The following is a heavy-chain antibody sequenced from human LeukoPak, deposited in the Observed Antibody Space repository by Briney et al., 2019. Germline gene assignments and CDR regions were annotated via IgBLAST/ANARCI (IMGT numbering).Heavy chain of an antibody. CDR1: GGSFSGYY. CDR2: INHSGST. Sequence: LESLSLTCAVSGGSFSGYYWSWIRQPPGKGLEWIGEINHSGSTNYNPSLKSRVTISVHTSKNLFSLKLSSVTAADTAVYCCARRYCSSTSCYYDYWGRGTLVTVS. V-gene: IGHV4-34*01. CDR3: ARRYCSSTSCYYDY. J-gene: IGHJ4*02. D-gene: IGHD2-2*01.